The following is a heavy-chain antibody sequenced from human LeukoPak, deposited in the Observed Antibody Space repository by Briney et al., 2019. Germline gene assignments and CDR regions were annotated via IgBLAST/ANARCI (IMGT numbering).Heavy chain of an antibody. V-gene: IGHV4-59*08. CDR2: IYYSGST. J-gene: IGHJ4*02. Sequence: PSETLSLTCTVSGGSISSYYWSWIRQPPGKGLEWIGYIYYSGSTNYNPSPKSRVTISIDTSKNQFSLKLSSVTAADTAVYYCARLPLRSHFDYWGQGTLVTVSS. CDR1: GGSISSYY. CDR3: ARLPLRSHFDY.